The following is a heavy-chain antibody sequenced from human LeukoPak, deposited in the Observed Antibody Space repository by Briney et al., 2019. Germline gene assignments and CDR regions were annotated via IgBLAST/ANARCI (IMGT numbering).Heavy chain of an antibody. CDR3: ARGLRDEERHYGYYYMDV. J-gene: IGHJ6*03. V-gene: IGHV4-4*09. Sequence: SETLSPTCTVSGDCVSGYYGSWIRQPPGKGLEWIGYFYTSANTNYNPSLKSRVTMSVDTSKNQFSLKLSSVTAADTAVYYCARGLRDEERHYGYYYMDVWGKGTTVTVSS. D-gene: IGHD3-22*01. CDR2: FYTSANT. CDR1: GDCVSGYY.